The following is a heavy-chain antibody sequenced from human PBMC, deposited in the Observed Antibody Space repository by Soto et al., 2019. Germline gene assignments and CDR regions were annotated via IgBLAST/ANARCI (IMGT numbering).Heavy chain of an antibody. CDR3: ASRGTTTDCSGGSFYARGFDY. J-gene: IGHJ4*02. CDR2: IYYSGTT. V-gene: IGHV4-30-4*01. Sequence: QVQLQESGPGLVKPSQTLSLTCTVSGGSISSGDYYWSWIRQPPGKGLEWIGYIYYSGTTYYNPSLKRRVTASVDTSKNQSAPKRSSVPAADTAVYYCASRGTTTDCSGGSFYARGFDYWGQGTLVTVSS. D-gene: IGHD2-15*01. CDR1: GGSISSGDYY.